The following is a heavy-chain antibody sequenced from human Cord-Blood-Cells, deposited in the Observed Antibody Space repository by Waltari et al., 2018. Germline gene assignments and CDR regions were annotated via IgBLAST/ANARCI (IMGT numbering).Heavy chain of an antibody. Sequence: QVQLQQWGAGLLKPSETLSLTCAVYGGSFSGYYWSWIRQPPGKGLEWIGEINHSGRNNYNPSLKSRVTISVDTSKNQFSLKLSSVTAADTAVYYCARGGSRSYGHWFDPWGQGTLVTVSS. CDR1: GGSFSGYY. CDR2: INHSGRN. D-gene: IGHD1-26*01. CDR3: ARGGSRSYGHWFDP. J-gene: IGHJ5*02. V-gene: IGHV4-34*01.